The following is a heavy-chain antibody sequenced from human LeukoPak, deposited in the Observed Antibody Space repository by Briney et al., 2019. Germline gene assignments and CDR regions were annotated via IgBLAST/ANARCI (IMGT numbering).Heavy chain of an antibody. V-gene: IGHV3-30*04. Sequence: PGGSLRLSCAASGFTFSSYAMHWVRQAPGKGLEWVAVISYDGSNKYYADSVKGRFTISRDNSKNTLYLQMNSLRAEDTAVYYCARVRGSGSPSAEYFQHWGQGTLVTVSS. CDR1: GFTFSSYA. CDR3: ARVRGSGSPSAEYFQH. D-gene: IGHD3-10*01. CDR2: ISYDGSNK. J-gene: IGHJ1*01.